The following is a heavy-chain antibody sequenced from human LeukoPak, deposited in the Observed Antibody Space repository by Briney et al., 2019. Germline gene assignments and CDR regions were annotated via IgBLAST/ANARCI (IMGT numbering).Heavy chain of an antibody. D-gene: IGHD2-15*01. CDR2: ISGSDGST. CDR1: GFTYSSYA. Sequence: GGSLRLSCAASGFTYSSYAMSWVRQTPGKGLEWVSTISGSDGSTYHADSVKGRFTISRDNSKNTLYLQMNSLRAEDTAVYYCAKDSTSAWAAYYFDYWGQGTLVTVSS. CDR3: AKDSTSAWAAYYFDY. J-gene: IGHJ4*02. V-gene: IGHV3-23*01.